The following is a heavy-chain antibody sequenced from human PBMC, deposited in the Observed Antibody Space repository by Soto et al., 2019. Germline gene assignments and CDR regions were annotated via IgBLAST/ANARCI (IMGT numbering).Heavy chain of an antibody. CDR1: VGSISSDY. D-gene: IGHD4-17*01. Sequence: PSETLSLTCTVSVGSISSDYWSWIRQPPPQGLEWIGYIYYSGSTNYHPSLQSRVTISVDTSKNPFSLKLSSVTAADTAVYYCAQTRHDYGDYEEKSGWFDPWGQGTRVTVS. CDR3: AQTRHDYGDYEEKSGWFDP. V-gene: IGHV4-59*01. CDR2: IYYSGST. J-gene: IGHJ5*02.